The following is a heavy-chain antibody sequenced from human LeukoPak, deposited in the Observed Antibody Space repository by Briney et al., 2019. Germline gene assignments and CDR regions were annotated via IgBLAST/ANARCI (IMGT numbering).Heavy chain of an antibody. J-gene: IGHJ4*02. Sequence: PGGSLRLSCATSGFTFSSYWMHWVRQTPEKGLVWVSRISSDESDTRYADSVEGRFTISRDNAKNTLYLQMNSLRAEDMAVYYCSAGAPFEYWGQGTLVTVSS. CDR2: ISSDESDT. D-gene: IGHD7-27*01. CDR3: SAGAPFEY. CDR1: GFTFSSYW. V-gene: IGHV3-74*01.